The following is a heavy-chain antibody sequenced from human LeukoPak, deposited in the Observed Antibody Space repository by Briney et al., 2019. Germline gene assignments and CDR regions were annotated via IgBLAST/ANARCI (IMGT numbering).Heavy chain of an antibody. CDR3: ARAESMALYFLY. V-gene: IGHV1-18*01. CDR2: VSTYNGDT. CDR1: GYTFTDFG. Sequence: ASVKVSCKASGYTFTDFGFIWVRQAPGQGLEWMGWVSTYNGDTDYAKKFQDRVTMTTESSTQTNFMELRNLRSDDTAVYYCARAESMALYFLYWGQGTLVSVSS. J-gene: IGHJ1*01. D-gene: IGHD1-14*01.